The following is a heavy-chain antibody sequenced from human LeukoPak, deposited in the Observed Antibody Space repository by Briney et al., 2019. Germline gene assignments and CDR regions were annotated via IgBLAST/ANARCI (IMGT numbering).Heavy chain of an antibody. CDR3: ARSTVTPGNFDY. V-gene: IGHV1-46*01. CDR1: GYTFTSYY. CDR2: INPSGGST. D-gene: IGHD4-23*01. J-gene: IGHJ4*02. Sequence: ASVKVSCKASGYTFTSYYMHWVRQAPGQGLEWMGIINPSGGSTSYAQKFQGRVTMTRDTSISTAYMELSRLRSDDTAVYYCARSTVTPGNFDYWGQGTLVTVSS.